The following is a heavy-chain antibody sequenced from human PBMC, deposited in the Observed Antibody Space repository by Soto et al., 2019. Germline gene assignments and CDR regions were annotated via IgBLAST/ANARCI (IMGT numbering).Heavy chain of an antibody. CDR1: GFSLSTSGVG. J-gene: IGHJ4*02. V-gene: IGHV2-5*02. Sequence: QITLKESGPALVKPTQTLTLTCSFSGFSLSTSGVGVVWIRQPPGEALEWLALIYWDDDKRSRPSLKNRLTITTDTARNQVVLTVTNMDPVDTATYYCAYFSTTVTTGYFDYWGQGTLVSVSS. CDR2: IYWDDDK. D-gene: IGHD4-17*01. CDR3: AYFSTTVTTGYFDY.